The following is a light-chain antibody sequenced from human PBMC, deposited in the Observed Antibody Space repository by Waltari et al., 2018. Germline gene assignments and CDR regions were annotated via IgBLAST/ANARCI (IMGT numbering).Light chain of an antibody. J-gene: IGKJ4*02. CDR2: KAS. V-gene: IGKV1-5*03. Sequence: DIQMTQSPSTLSASVGDRVTITCRASQSIPRWMAWYQQTPGRAPKLLIYKASILESGGPSRFSGGGSGTEFTLTISSLQPDDFSTYYCQHYDSYSATFGRGTKVEIK. CDR3: QHYDSYSAT. CDR1: QSIPRW.